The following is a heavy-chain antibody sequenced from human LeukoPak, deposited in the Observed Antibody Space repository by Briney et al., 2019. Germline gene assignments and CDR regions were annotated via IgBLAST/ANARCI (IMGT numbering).Heavy chain of an antibody. D-gene: IGHD4-17*01. CDR3: ARVATVTKGSLEVFDY. CDR2: IYHSGST. Sequence: SETPSLTCTVSGYSISSGYYWGWIRQPPGKGLEWIGSIYHSGSTYYNPSLKSRVTISVDTSKNQFSLKLSSVTAADTAVYYCARVATVTKGSLEVFDYWGQGTLVTVSS. CDR1: GYSISSGYY. J-gene: IGHJ4*02. V-gene: IGHV4-38-2*02.